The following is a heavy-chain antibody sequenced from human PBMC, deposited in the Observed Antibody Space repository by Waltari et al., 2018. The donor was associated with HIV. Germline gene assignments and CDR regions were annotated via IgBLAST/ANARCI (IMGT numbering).Heavy chain of an antibody. CDR1: GYTFTNYV. Sequence: QVQLVQSGAEVKKPGASVKVSCKASGYTFTNYVTHRVRQALGQGLEWMGWISAGNGNTKYSQKFQGRVTISSDTSASTAYMEVSSLRSEDTAVYYCARDIVSAAAGIYYYYGMDVWGQGTTVTVSS. CDR2: ISAGNGNT. CDR3: ARDIVSAAAGIYYYYGMDV. J-gene: IGHJ6*02. D-gene: IGHD6-13*01. V-gene: IGHV1-3*01.